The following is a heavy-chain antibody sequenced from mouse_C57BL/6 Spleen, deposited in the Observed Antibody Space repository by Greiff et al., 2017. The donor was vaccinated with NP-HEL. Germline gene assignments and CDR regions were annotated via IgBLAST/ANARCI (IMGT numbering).Heavy chain of an antibody. Sequence: DVHLVESGEGLVKPGGSLKLSCAASGFTFSSYAMSWVRQTPEKRLEWVAYISRGGDYIYYAGTVKGRFTISRDNARNTLYLQLSSLKSEDTAMYYCTRVVAYYSNNGAMDYWGQGTSVTVSS. CDR1: GFTFSSYA. CDR2: ISRGGDYI. D-gene: IGHD2-5*01. CDR3: TRVVAYYSNNGAMDY. J-gene: IGHJ4*01. V-gene: IGHV5-9-1*02.